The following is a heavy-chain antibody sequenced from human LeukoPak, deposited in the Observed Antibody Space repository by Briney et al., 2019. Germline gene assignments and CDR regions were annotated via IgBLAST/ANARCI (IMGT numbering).Heavy chain of an antibody. V-gene: IGHV3-21*01. CDR2: ISGNTRYI. CDR3: ARGHSGSYQRNDAFDI. Sequence: RRCLRLSCAASAFTFSSYSMNWARQAPGKGLEWLYSISGNTRYIYYADSVRGRFTVSRDNAKNSLYLQMNSLRAEDTAVYYCARGHSGSYQRNDAFDIWGQGTMVTVSS. CDR1: AFTFSSYS. D-gene: IGHD1-26*01. J-gene: IGHJ3*02.